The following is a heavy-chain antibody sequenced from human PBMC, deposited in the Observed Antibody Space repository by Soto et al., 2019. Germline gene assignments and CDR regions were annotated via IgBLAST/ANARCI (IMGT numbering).Heavy chain of an antibody. D-gene: IGHD4-4*01. CDR1: GYTFTSYG. V-gene: IGHV1-18*01. Sequence: ASVKVSCKASGYTFTSYGISWVRQAPGQGLEWMGWISAYNGNTNYAQKLQGRVTMTTDTSKSTAYMELRSLRSDDTAVYYCARDGATVKEGGSHYYFYYGMDVWGQGTTVTVSS. CDR3: ARDGATVKEGGSHYYFYYGMDV. J-gene: IGHJ6*02. CDR2: ISAYNGNT.